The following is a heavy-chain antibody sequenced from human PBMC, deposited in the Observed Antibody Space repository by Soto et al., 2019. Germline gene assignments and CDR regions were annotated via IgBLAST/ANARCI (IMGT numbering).Heavy chain of an antibody. Sequence: PGGSLRLSCAASGFSFSTNYVSWIRQAPEKGLEWVSVVYRSGDTNYADSVKGRFTISRDTSKNTVYLHMNSLRADDTAVYYCAREAVFGLAMHYYYYMDVWGKGTTVTVSS. J-gene: IGHJ6*03. V-gene: IGHV3-66*01. CDR1: GFSFSTNY. CDR2: VYRSGDT. D-gene: IGHD3-3*01. CDR3: AREAVFGLAMHYYYYMDV.